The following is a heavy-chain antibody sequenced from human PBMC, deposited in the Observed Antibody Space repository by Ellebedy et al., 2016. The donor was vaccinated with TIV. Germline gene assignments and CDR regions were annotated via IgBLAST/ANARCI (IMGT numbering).Heavy chain of an antibody. CDR2: IIPIFGTA. Sequence: ASVKVSCKASGGTFSSYAISWVRQAPGQGLEWMGGIIPIFGTANYAQKFQGRVTITADESTSTAYMELSSLRSEDTAVYYCARAYIVATIGDQDYYGMDVWGQGTTVTVSS. CDR3: ARAYIVATIGDQDYYGMDV. CDR1: GGTFSSYA. D-gene: IGHD5-12*01. V-gene: IGHV1-69*13. J-gene: IGHJ6*02.